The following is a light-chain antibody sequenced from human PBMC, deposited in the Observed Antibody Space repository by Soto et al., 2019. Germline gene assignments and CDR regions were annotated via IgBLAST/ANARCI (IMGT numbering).Light chain of an antibody. J-gene: IGLJ2*01. CDR1: KSNIGGNP. CDR3: AAWDDSLNGFVA. V-gene: IGLV1-44*01. Sequence: QAVVTQPPSASGAPGQRVTISCSGTKSNIGGNPVNWYQQLPGSAPKLLVYSDDQRPSGVPDRFSGSRSGTSASLVISGLQPEDEGDYHCAAWDDSLNGFVAFGGGTKLTVL. CDR2: SDD.